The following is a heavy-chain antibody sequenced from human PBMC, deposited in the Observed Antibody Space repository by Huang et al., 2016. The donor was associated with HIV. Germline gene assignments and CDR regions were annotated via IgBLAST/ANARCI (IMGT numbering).Heavy chain of an antibody. V-gene: IGHV4-39*01. D-gene: IGHD6-19*01. J-gene: IGHJ5*02. CDR1: GGSISSSSYY. CDR2: IYYSGSNN. CDR3: ARLSSGWSYNWFDP. Sequence: QLQLQESGPGLVKPSETLSLTCTVFGGSISSSSYYWGWIRQPPGKGLALIGSIYYSGSNNYYDAVRKSRVTISVDTSKDQFSLKLSSVTAAHTAVYYCARLSSGWSYNWFDPWGQGTLVTVSS.